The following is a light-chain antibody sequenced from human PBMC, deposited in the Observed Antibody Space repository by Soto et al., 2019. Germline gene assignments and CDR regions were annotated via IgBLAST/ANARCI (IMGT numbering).Light chain of an antibody. CDR2: AAS. CDR1: QSISNY. Sequence: DIQMTQSPSSLSASVGDGVTITCRASQSISNYVNWYQQKPGKAPKLLIYAASRLQSGVPSRFSGTGSRTDFTLTISSLQPEDFATYYCQETFSTPSFTVGGGTKVDSK. V-gene: IGKV1-39*01. J-gene: IGKJ4*01. CDR3: QETFSTPSFT.